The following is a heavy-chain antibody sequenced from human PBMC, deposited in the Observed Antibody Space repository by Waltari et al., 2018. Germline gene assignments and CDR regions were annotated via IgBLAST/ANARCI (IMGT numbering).Heavy chain of an antibody. Sequence: QVQLQESGTSLLKHSETLSLICTVSGGAISGFYWSWVRQPPGKGLDWIGYIYYTGSTNFNPSLKSRVTMSVDTSKNQFSLKLSSVTAADTACYYCARGGGGDWEWFDPWGQGTLVTVSS. CDR2: IYYTGST. V-gene: IGHV4-59*01. CDR1: GGAISGFY. D-gene: IGHD2-21*02. J-gene: IGHJ5*02. CDR3: ARGGGGDWEWFDP.